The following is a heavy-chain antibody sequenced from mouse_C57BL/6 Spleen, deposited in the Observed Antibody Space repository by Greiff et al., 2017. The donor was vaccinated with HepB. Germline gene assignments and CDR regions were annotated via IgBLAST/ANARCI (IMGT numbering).Heavy chain of an antibody. D-gene: IGHD1-1*01. V-gene: IGHV1-50*01. J-gene: IGHJ4*01. CDR2: IDPSDSYT. CDR1: GYTFTSYW. CDR3: ARRRYYGSSVYAMDY. Sequence: QVQLQQPGAELVKPGASVKLSCKASGYTFTSYWMQWVKQRPGQGLEWIGEIDPSDSYTNYNQKFKGKATLTVDTSSSTAYMQLSSLTPEDSAVYYCARRRYYGSSVYAMDYWGQGTSVTVSS.